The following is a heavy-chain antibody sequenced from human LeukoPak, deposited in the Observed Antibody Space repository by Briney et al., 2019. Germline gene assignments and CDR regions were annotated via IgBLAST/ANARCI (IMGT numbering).Heavy chain of an antibody. D-gene: IGHD2-2*01. CDR3: ASSLPLGYCSSTSCPPAY. CDR1: GYTPTELS. Sequence: ASVKVSCKVSGYTPTELSMHWVRQAPGKGLEWMGGFDPEDGETIYAQKFQGRVTMTEDTSTDTAYMELSSLRSEDTAVYYCASSLPLGYCSSTSCPPAYWGQGTLVTVSS. J-gene: IGHJ4*02. V-gene: IGHV1-24*01. CDR2: FDPEDGET.